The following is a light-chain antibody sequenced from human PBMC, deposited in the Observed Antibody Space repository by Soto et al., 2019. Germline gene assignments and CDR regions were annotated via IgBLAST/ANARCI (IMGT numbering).Light chain of an antibody. CDR1: STDVAFYNF. V-gene: IGLV2-11*01. Sequence: QSALTQPRSVSGSPGQSVTISCAGTSTDVAFYNFVSWYQHHPGSAPNLLIYDVNKRPSGVPDRFSGSKAGNTAFLTISGLQAEDETDYYCCSDAGTFSYVFGPGTKLTVL. CDR3: CSDAGTFSYV. J-gene: IGLJ1*01. CDR2: DVN.